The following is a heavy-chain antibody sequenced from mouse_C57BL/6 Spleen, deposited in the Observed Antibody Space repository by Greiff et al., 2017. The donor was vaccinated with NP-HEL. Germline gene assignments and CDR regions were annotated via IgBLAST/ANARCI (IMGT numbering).Heavy chain of an antibody. CDR1: GYAFTNYL. J-gene: IGHJ1*03. CDR3: ARDYGYHWYFDV. Sequence: QVQLKESGAELVRPGTSVKVSCKASGYAFTNYLIEWVKQRPGQGLEWIGVINPGSGGTNYNEKFKGKATLTADKSSSTAYMQLSSLTSEDSAVYFCARDYGYHWYFDVWGTGTTVTVSS. CDR2: INPGSGGT. V-gene: IGHV1-54*01. D-gene: IGHD2-2*01.